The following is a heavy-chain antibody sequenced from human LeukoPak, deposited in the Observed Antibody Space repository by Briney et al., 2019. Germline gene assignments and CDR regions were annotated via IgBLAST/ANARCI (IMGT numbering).Heavy chain of an antibody. V-gene: IGHV3-9*01. CDR2: ISWNSGSI. Sequence: GGSLRLSCAASGFTFDDYAMHWVRQAPGKGLEWVSGISWNSGSIGYADSVKGRFTISRDNAKNSLYLQMNSLRAEDTALYYCAKDADSGSYPDAFDIWGQGTMVTVSS. D-gene: IGHD1-26*01. CDR3: AKDADSGSYPDAFDI. J-gene: IGHJ3*02. CDR1: GFTFDDYA.